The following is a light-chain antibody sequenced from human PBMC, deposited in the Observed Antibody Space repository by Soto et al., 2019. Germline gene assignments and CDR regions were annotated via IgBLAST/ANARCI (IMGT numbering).Light chain of an antibody. CDR3: QHYGSSPEA. J-gene: IGKJ1*01. Sequence: SGWTQPHGSLSLSPGERATLSCRASRSVSSSYLAWYQQKPGQAPRLLIYGASSRATGIPDRFSGSGSGTDFTLTISRLQPEDFAVYYCQHYGSSPEAFGHGTKVDIK. V-gene: IGKV3-20*01. CDR2: GAS. CDR1: RSVSSSY.